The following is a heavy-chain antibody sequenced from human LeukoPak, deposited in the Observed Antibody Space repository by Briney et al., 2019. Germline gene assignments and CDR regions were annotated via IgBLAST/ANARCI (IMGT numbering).Heavy chain of an antibody. CDR1: GYSISSGYY. J-gene: IGHJ6*03. CDR2: IYHSGGT. D-gene: IGHD3-10*01. V-gene: IGHV4-38-2*02. CDR3: ASVRRGFGESSKYYAYYYMGV. Sequence: SETLSLTCTVSGYSISSGYYWGWIRQPPGKGLEWIGSIYHSGGTYYNPSLKSRVTISLDTSKNQFSLKLSSVTAADTSVYYCASVRRGFGESSKYYAYYYMGVWGKGTTVTISS.